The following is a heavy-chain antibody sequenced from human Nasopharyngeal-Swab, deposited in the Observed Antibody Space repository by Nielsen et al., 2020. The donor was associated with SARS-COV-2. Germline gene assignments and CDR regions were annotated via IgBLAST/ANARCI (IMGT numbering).Heavy chain of an antibody. V-gene: IGHV3-30*03. J-gene: IGHJ4*01. CDR2: IAHDASTE. D-gene: IGHD3-16*01. CDR3: ARDAPAHYVAFY. CDR1: GFTFSSFG. Sequence: SCAASGFTFSSFGMHGVRRAPDKGLEGVEGIAHDASTEYYGDSVKGRFSISRASSKNTLSLQMDSLRGEDTAVYYCARDAPAHYVAFYWVRGTLVTVSS.